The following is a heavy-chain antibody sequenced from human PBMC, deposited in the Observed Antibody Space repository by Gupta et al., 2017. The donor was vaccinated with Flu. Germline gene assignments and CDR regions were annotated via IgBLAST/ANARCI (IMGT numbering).Heavy chain of an antibody. V-gene: IGHV4-34*01. J-gene: IGHJ4*02. Sequence: QVQLQQWGAGLLKPSETLSLTCAVYGGSFSGYYWSWIRQPPGKGLEWIGEINHSGSTNYNPSLKSRVTISVDTSKNQFSLKLSSVTAADTAVYYCASLRKGHSNDYWGQGTLVTVSS. CDR3: ASLRKGHSNDY. CDR2: INHSGST. CDR1: GGSFSGYY.